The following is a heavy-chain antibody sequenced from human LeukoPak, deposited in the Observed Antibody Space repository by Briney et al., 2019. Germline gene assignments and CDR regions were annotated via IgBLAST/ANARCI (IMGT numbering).Heavy chain of an antibody. CDR1: GFTFSSYA. V-gene: IGHV3-30-3*01. CDR3: ARETVTRFDY. J-gene: IGHJ4*02. CDR2: ISYDGSNK. Sequence: GGSLRLSRAASGFTFSSYAMHWVRQAPGKGLEWVAVISYDGSNKYYADSVKGRFTISRDNSKNTLYLQMSSLRAEDTAVYYCARETVTRFDYWGQGTLVTVSS. D-gene: IGHD4-11*01.